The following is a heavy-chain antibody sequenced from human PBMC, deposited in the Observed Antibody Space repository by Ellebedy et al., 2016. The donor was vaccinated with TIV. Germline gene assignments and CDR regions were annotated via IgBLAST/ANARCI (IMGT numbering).Heavy chain of an antibody. CDR2: VSGDGGRT. V-gene: IGHV3-23*01. Sequence: GGSLRLXXTASGFTFSSYAMSWVRQAPGKGLEWVSAVSGDGGRTYYADSVKGRFTISRDNSKNTLYLQLNSLRAEDTAVYYRAKETPEHSYADYWGQGTLVTVSS. D-gene: IGHD3-16*01. CDR1: GFTFSSYA. CDR3: AKETPEHSYADY. J-gene: IGHJ4*02.